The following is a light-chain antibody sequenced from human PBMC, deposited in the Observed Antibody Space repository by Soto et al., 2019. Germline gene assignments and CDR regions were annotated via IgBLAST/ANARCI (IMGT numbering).Light chain of an antibody. Sequence: EIVLTQSPDTLSLSPGESATLSCRVSQSVSSNYLAWYQQKPGRAPRLLIYGASNRATGIPDGFSRSASGTDFTLTISGMEAEDFAVFYCQQYDDSITFGQGTRLLIE. J-gene: IGKJ5*01. CDR1: QSVSSNY. CDR2: GAS. V-gene: IGKV3-20*01. CDR3: QQYDDSIT.